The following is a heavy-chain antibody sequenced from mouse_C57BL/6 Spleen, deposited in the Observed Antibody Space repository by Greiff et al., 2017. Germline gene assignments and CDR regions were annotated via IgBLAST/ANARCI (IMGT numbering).Heavy chain of an antibody. CDR1: GFTFSDYY. Sequence: EVQRVESEGGLVQPGSSMKLSCTASGFTFSDYYMAWVRQVPEKGLEWVANINYDGSSTYYLDSLKSRFIISRDNAKNILYLQMSSLKSEDTATYYCARVHYYGSRRDYWGQGTTLTVSS. D-gene: IGHD1-1*01. V-gene: IGHV5-16*01. CDR2: INYDGSST. CDR3: ARVHYYGSRRDY. J-gene: IGHJ2*01.